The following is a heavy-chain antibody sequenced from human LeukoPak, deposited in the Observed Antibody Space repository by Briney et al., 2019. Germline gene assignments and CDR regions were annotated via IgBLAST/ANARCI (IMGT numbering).Heavy chain of an antibody. J-gene: IGHJ4*02. CDR2: IIPIFGTA. CDR3: ARESRDYYGSGSNYGY. D-gene: IGHD3-10*01. V-gene: IGHV1-69*01. CDR1: GGTFSSYA. Sequence: SVKVSCKASGGTFSSYAISWVRQAPGQGLEWMGGIIPIFGTANYAQKFQGRVTITADESTSTAYMELSSLRSEDTAVYYCARESRDYYGSGSNYGYWGQGTLVTVSS.